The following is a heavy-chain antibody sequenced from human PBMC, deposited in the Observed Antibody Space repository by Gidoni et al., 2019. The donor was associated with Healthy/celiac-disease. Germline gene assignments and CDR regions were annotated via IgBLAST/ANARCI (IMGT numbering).Heavy chain of an antibody. CDR3: AREALYSSSSNCYYGMDV. CDR1: GYTFTGYY. V-gene: IGHV1-2*04. J-gene: IGHJ6*02. Sequence: QVQLVQSGAEVKKPGASVKVSCKASGYTFTGYYMHWVRQAPGQGLEWMGWINPNSGGTNYAQKFQGWVTMTRDTSISTAYMELSRLRSDDTAVYYCAREALYSSSSNCYYGMDVWGQGTTVTVSS. D-gene: IGHD6-6*01. CDR2: INPNSGGT.